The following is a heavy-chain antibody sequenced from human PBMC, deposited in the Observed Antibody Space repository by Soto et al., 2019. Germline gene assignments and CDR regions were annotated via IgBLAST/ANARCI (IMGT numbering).Heavy chain of an antibody. CDR1: GFTFSRYG. J-gene: IGHJ4*02. V-gene: IGHV3-30*18. D-gene: IGHD2-2*02. CDR2: ISYDGSNK. CDR3: AKSPRGYKVDY. Sequence: PGGSLRLSCAASGFTFSRYGMHWVRQAPGNDLEWVALISYDGSNKYYADSVKGRFTVSRDNSKNTLYLQMNSLRPEDTAVYYCAKSPRGYKVDYWGQGTLVTVSS.